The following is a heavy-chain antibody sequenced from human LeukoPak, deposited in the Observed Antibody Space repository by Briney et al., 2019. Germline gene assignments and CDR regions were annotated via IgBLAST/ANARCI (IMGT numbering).Heavy chain of an antibody. CDR2: ISGSGVRT. J-gene: IGHJ4*02. CDR1: GFTFSNYA. CDR3: AKDRYGDSMGYHGVEGSFDY. Sequence: PGGSLRLSCAASGFTFSNYAMSWVRQAPGTGLKCVSVISGSGVRTYYGDSVKGRFTISRDNSKNTRYLEMKSLRAGDTAVYNCAKDRYGDSMGYHGVEGSFDYWGQGTLVSVSS. D-gene: IGHD4-17*01. V-gene: IGHV3-23*01.